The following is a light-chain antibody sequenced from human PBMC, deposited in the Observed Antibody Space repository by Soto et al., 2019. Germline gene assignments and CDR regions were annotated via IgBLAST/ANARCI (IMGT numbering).Light chain of an antibody. Sequence: QSILTQPPSASGTPGQTVTISCSGSTSNIGKTFVYWYQHFPGSAPKLLIYRNDKRPSGVPDRFSASKSGTSTSLAISGLRSEDEADYYCASWDNNLSGYVFGSGTKLTVL. J-gene: IGLJ1*01. CDR2: RND. CDR3: ASWDNNLSGYV. CDR1: TSNIGKTF. V-gene: IGLV1-47*01.